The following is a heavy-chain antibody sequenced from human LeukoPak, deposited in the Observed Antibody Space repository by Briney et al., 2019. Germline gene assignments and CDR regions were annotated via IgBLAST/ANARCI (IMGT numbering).Heavy chain of an antibody. Sequence: PGGSLRLSCAASGFTFSSYAMSWVRQAPGKGLEWVSVIYSGGSTYYADSVKGRFTIPRDNSKNTLYLQMDSLRAEDTAVYYCARMGGGGVDYYYYYGMDVWGQGTTVTVSS. CDR1: GFTFSSYA. CDR2: IYSGGST. D-gene: IGHD2-21*01. J-gene: IGHJ6*02. CDR3: ARMGGGGVDYYYYYGMDV. V-gene: IGHV3-53*01.